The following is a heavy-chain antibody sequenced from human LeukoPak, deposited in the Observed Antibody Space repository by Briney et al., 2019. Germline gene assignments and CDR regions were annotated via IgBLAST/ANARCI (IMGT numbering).Heavy chain of an antibody. CDR1: GFTFRTSP. CDR2: ISYDGKIK. D-gene: IGHD3-22*01. V-gene: IGHV3-30*04. Sequence: PGRSLRLSCAASGFTFRTSPMHWVRQAPGKGLEWVAVISYDGKIKVYADSVKGRFTISRDIAKNTLYLQMNSLRAADTAVYYCARDLYYDSSGYPQNWGQGTLVTVSS. J-gene: IGHJ4*02. CDR3: ARDLYYDSSGYPQN.